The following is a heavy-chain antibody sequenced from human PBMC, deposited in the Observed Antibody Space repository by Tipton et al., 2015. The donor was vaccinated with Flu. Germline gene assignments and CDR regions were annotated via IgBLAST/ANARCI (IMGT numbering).Heavy chain of an antibody. J-gene: IGHJ6*02. D-gene: IGHD2-21*02. CDR1: GGSIRSSTDF. CDR2: IYYTGST. CDR3: ARDVGPQIKVTGGLDV. Sequence: TLSLTCTVSGGSIRSSTDFWAWIRQSPGKGLEWIGTIYYTGSTYYNVSLKSRVTISVDTSKNQFSLKLSSVTAADTAVYYCARDVGPQIKVTGGLDVWGQETTVTVSS. V-gene: IGHV4-39*07.